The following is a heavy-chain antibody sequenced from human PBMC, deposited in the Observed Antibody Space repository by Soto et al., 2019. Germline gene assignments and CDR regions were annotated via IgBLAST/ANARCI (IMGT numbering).Heavy chain of an antibody. J-gene: IGHJ3*02. Sequence: PGGSLRLSCAASGFTFSSYAMHWVRQAPGKGLEWVAVISYDGSNKYYADSVKGRFTISRDNSKNTLYLQMNSLRAEDTAVYYCARDMSVGIAVAYGAFDIWGQGTMVTVSS. CDR1: GFTFSSYA. CDR3: ARDMSVGIAVAYGAFDI. V-gene: IGHV3-30-3*01. CDR2: ISYDGSNK. D-gene: IGHD6-19*01.